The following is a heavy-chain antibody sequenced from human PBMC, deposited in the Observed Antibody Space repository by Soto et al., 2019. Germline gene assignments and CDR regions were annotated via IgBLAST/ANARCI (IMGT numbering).Heavy chain of an antibody. D-gene: IGHD3-3*01. CDR2: INHSGST. Sequence: SETLSLTCAVYGGSFSGYYWSWIRQPPGKGLEWIGEINHSGSTNYNPSLKSRVTISVDTSKNQFSLKLSSVTAADTAVYYCARGGYYDFWSGYYPRPVDYWGQGTLVTVSS. CDR3: ARGGYYDFWSGYYPRPVDY. V-gene: IGHV4-34*01. J-gene: IGHJ4*02. CDR1: GGSFSGYY.